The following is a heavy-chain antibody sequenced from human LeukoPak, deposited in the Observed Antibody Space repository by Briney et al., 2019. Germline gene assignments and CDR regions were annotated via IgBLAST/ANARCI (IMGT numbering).Heavy chain of an antibody. V-gene: IGHV3-30*02. CDR1: GFTFSSYG. Sequence: PGGSLRLSCAASGFTFSSYGMHWVRQATGKGLEWVAFIRYDGSNKYYADSVKGRFTISRDNSKNTLYLQMNSLRAEDTAVYYCAKDGLGYCSSTSCYTDYWGQGTLVTVSS. J-gene: IGHJ4*02. D-gene: IGHD2-2*02. CDR2: IRYDGSNK. CDR3: AKDGLGYCSSTSCYTDY.